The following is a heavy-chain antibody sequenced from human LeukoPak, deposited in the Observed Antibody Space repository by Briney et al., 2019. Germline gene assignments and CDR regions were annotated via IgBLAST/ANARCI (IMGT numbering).Heavy chain of an antibody. J-gene: IGHJ4*02. V-gene: IGHV3-11*01. CDR3: ARRRYNWNAIDY. CDR2: ISSSGSTA. D-gene: IGHD1-20*01. Sequence: GGSLRLSCAASGFTFSDFYMSWIRQAPGKGLEWVSYISSSGSTAYYADSVKGRFTISRDNAKNSLYLQMNSLRAEDTAVYYCARRRYNWNAIDYWGQGTLVTVSS. CDR1: GFTFSDFY.